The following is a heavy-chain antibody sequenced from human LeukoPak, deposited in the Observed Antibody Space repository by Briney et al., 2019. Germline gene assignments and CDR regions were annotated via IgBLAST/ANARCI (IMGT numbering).Heavy chain of an antibody. J-gene: IGHJ4*02. V-gene: IGHV6-1*01. CDR2: TYYRSKWFN. Sequence: PSQTLSLTCAISGDSVSGNSAAWNWIRQSPSRGVEWLGRTYYRSKWFNDYAGSVKSRIIINPDTSKNQFSLQLNSVTPEDTAVYYCARDPTAAVEYGVFDKWGQGTLVTVSS. CDR1: GDSVSGNSAA. CDR3: ARDPTAAVEYGVFDK. D-gene: IGHD6-13*01.